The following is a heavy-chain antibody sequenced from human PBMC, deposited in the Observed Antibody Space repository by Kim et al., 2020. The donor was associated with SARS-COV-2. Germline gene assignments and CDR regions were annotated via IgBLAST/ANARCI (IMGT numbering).Heavy chain of an antibody. CDR3: AKFGMDV. Sequence: GGSLRLSCAASGFTFSSYAMSWVRQAPGKGLEWVSVIYSGGSSTYYADSVKGRFTISRDNSKNTLYLQMNSLRAEDTAVYYCAKFGMDVWGQGTTVTVSS. CDR2: IYSGGSST. J-gene: IGHJ6*02. CDR1: GFTFSSYA. V-gene: IGHV3-23*03.